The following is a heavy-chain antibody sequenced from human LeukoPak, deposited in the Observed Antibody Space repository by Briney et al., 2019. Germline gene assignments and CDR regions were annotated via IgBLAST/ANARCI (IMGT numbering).Heavy chain of an antibody. CDR3: ARVLQDYDSSGYNDAFDI. CDR2: INPNSGGT. V-gene: IGHV1-2*04. J-gene: IGHJ3*02. D-gene: IGHD3-22*01. CDR1: GYTFTGYY. Sequence: ASVKVSCKASGYTFTGYYMHWVRQAPGQGLEWMGWINPNSGGTNYAQKFQGWVTMTRDTSISTAYMELSRLGSDDTAVYYCARVLQDYDSSGYNDAFDIWGQGTMVTVSS.